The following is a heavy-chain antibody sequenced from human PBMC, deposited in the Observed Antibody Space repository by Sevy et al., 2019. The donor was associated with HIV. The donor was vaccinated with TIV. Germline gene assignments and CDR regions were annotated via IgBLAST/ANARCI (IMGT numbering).Heavy chain of an antibody. CDR3: AKDTGSSGYAHYGLDV. D-gene: IGHD6-19*01. CDR1: GFTFSNYG. Sequence: GGSLRRSGVASGFTFSNYGTHWVRQAPGKGLEWVAITSYNEGGENYADSVKGRLTISRDNSKNTVYLQMYRLTTEDTGVYYCAKDTGSSGYAHYGLDVWGQGTTVTVSS. J-gene: IGHJ6*02. CDR2: TSYNEGGE. V-gene: IGHV3-30*18.